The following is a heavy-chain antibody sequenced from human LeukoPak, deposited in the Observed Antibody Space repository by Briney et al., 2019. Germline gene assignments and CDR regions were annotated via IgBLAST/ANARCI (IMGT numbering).Heavy chain of an antibody. V-gene: IGHV3-20*04. J-gene: IGHJ4*02. CDR3: ARYDYSNYVGYYDL. CDR1: GFTFSSYS. D-gene: IGHD4-11*01. Sequence: GGSLRLSCAASGFTFSSYSMSWVRQAPGKGLEWVSGINWSGGRTDYADSVKGRFTISRDNAKNSLFLQMNSLRAEDTALYYCARYDYSNYVGYYDLWGQGTLVTVSS. CDR2: INWSGGRT.